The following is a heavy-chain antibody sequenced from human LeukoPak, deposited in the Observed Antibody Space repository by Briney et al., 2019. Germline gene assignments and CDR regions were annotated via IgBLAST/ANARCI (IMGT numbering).Heavy chain of an antibody. D-gene: IGHD3-9*01. J-gene: IGHJ4*02. CDR1: GGSFSGYY. CDR2: INHSGST. CDR3: ARRDYDILTGYLEFDY. V-gene: IGHV4-34*01. Sequence: PSETLSLTCAVYGGSFSGYYWSWIRQPPGKGLEWIGEINHSGSTNYNPSLKSRVTISVDTSKNQFPLKLSSVTAADTAVYYCARRDYDILTGYLEFDYWGQGTLVTVSS.